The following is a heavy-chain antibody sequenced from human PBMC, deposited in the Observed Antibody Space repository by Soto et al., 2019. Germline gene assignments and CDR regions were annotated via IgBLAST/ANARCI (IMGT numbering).Heavy chain of an antibody. Sequence: WGPLRLPCRASELPFGSFSMNWFRQAPGKGLEWVSSISSSSSYIYYADSVKGRFTISRDNAKNSLYLQMNSLRAEDTAVYYCARVVVAAPDYWGQGTLVTVSS. CDR1: ELPFGSFS. CDR2: ISSSSSYI. J-gene: IGHJ4*02. CDR3: ARVVVAAPDY. V-gene: IGHV3-21*01. D-gene: IGHD2-15*01.